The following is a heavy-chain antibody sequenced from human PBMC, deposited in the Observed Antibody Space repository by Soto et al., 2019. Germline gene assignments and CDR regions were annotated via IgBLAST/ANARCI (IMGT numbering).Heavy chain of an antibody. CDR1: GGSFSRYF. V-gene: IGHV4-34*01. CDR3: ARGLSVTNTFYYYYAMDV. Sequence: QVQLQQWGAGLLSPSEPLSLTCAVYGGSFSRYFGNWFRKPPGKGWEWIGEINPSGRTNYNPSLKSRVTIAVDTSKNQSSLKLSSVAAADTAVYYCARGLSVTNTFYYYYAMDVWGQGTTVTVSS. CDR2: INPSGRT. J-gene: IGHJ6*02. D-gene: IGHD2-8*01.